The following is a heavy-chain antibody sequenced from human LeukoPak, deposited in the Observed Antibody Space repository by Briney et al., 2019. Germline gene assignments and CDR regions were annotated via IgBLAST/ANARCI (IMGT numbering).Heavy chain of an antibody. V-gene: IGHV5-51*01. D-gene: IGHD2-2*01. Sequence: GESLKISCKGSGYNFTSYWIGWVRQMPGKGLEWMGIIYPGDSDTRYSPSFQGQVTISADKSISTAYLQWSSLKASDTAMYYCATYCSSTSCSRANWFDPWGQGTLVTVSS. J-gene: IGHJ5*02. CDR1: GYNFTSYW. CDR2: IYPGDSDT. CDR3: ATYCSSTSCSRANWFDP.